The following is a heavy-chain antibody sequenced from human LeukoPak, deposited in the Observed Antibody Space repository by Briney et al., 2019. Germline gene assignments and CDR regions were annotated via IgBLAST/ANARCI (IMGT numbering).Heavy chain of an antibody. V-gene: IGHV3-7*02. J-gene: IGHJ6*02. CDR1: GFTFSSYW. D-gene: IGHD2-15*01. CDR3: TRVVAGRAGLMDV. CDR2: IKQDGSEK. Sequence: GGSLRLSCAASGFTFSSYWMSWVRQAPGKGLEWVANIKQDGSEKYYVDSVKGRFTISRDNAKNSLYLQMNSLRADDTSRYYCTRVVAGRAGLMDVWGRGTTVTVSS.